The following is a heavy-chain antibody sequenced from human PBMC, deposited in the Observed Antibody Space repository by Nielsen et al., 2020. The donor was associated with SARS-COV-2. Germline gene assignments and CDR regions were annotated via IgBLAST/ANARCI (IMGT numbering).Heavy chain of an antibody. D-gene: IGHD2-2*01. V-gene: IGHV3-30*03. Sequence: GESLKISCATSGFRFSSYGMHWVRQAPGKGLEWVAVISYDGSNKYYADSVKGRFTISRDNSKNTLYLQMNSLRAEDTAVYYCASDSNSYNYYYYYGMDVWGQGTTVTVSS. J-gene: IGHJ6*02. CDR3: ASDSNSYNYYYYYGMDV. CDR2: ISYDGSNK. CDR1: GFRFSSYG.